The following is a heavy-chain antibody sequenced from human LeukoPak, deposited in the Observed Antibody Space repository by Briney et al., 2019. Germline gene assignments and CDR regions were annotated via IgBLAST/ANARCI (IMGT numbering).Heavy chain of an antibody. CDR2: ISSSSSYI. D-gene: IGHD2-21*01. CDR1: GFTFSSYS. CDR3: ARSLGGLWSPPL. V-gene: IGHV3-21*01. Sequence: PGGSLRLSCAASGFTFSSYSMNWVRQAPGKGLEWVSSISSSSSYIYYADSVKGRFTISRDNAKNSLYLQMNSLRAEDTAVYYCARSLGGLWSPPLWGQGTLVTVSS. J-gene: IGHJ4*02.